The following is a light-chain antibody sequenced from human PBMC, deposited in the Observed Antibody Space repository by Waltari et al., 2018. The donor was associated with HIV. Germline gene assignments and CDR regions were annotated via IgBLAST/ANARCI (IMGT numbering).Light chain of an antibody. J-gene: IGKJ1*01. CDR3: QQYGTSPRT. CDR2: AAS. CDR1: QSVTRVTQRVSSSY. Sequence: EIVLMQSPGTLSLSPGDRATLSCRASQSVTRVTQRVSSSYLAWYQQKPGQAPRLLIYAASSRATGIPDRVSGSGSGTDVTLTISRLEPEDFAVYYCQQYGTSPRTFGQGTKVEIK. V-gene: IGKV3-20*01.